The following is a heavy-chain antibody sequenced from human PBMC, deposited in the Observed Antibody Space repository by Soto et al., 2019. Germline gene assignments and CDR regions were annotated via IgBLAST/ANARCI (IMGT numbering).Heavy chain of an antibody. J-gene: IGHJ6*02. Sequence: PSVKVSCKASGYTFSTYGMHWVRQAPGQSLEWMGWRTGGTGQTRYSQRFQDRVIITRDTSASTGYMELSSLRSEDTAVYYCARGKGMEENYFYYGLDIWGQGTTVTVSS. V-gene: IGHV1-3*01. D-gene: IGHD1-1*01. CDR1: GYTFSTYG. CDR2: RTGGTGQT. CDR3: ARGKGMEENYFYYGLDI.